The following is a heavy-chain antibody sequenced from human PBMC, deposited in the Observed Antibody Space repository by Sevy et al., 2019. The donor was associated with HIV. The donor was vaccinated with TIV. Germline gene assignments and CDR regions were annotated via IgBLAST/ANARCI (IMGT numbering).Heavy chain of an antibody. V-gene: IGHV4-31*03. D-gene: IGHD4-17*01. CDR3: ATLTVTTGYFQL. Sequence: TLSLTCTVSGGSISSAGYYWSWIRQHPGKGLEWIGYISYSGSTYYSSSLKSRVTISSDTSKNQFSLKLNSLTAADTAIYYCATLTVTTGYFQLWGQGTLVTVSS. J-gene: IGHJ1*01. CDR2: ISYSGST. CDR1: GGSISSAGYY.